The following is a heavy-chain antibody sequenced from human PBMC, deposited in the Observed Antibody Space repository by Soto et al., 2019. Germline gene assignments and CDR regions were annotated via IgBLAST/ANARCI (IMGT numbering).Heavy chain of an antibody. CDR2: ISSSGSTI. J-gene: IGHJ5*02. D-gene: IGHD3-10*01. CDR1: GFTFSDYY. CDR3: AREVAERITMVRGVYNWFDP. V-gene: IGHV3-11*01. Sequence: GGSLRLSCAASGFTFSDYYMSWIRQAPGKGLEWVSYISSSGSTIYYADSVKGRFTISRDNAKNSLYLQMNSLRAEDTAVDYCAREVAERITMVRGVYNWFDPWGQGTLVTVSS.